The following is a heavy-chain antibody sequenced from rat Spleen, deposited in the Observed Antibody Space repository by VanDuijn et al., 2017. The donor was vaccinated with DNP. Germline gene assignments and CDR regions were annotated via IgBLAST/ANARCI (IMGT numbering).Heavy chain of an antibody. CDR1: GFSLTIFG. D-gene: IGHD1-1*01. V-gene: IGHV2S12*01. J-gene: IGHJ2*01. CDR2: ISSGGST. CDR3: TRDDSGPYY. Sequence: QVQLKESGPGLVQPSQTLSLTCTVSGFSLTIFGVTWVRQPPGKGLEWIAAISSGGSTYYNSTLKSRLSITRDTSKSQVFLKMNSLQTENTAIYFCTRDDSGPYYWGQGVMVTVSS.